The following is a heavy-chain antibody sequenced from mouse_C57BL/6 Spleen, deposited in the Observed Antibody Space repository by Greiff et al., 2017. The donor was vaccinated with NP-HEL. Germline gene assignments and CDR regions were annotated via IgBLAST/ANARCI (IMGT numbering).Heavy chain of an antibody. D-gene: IGHD3-2*02. V-gene: IGHV1-50*01. J-gene: IGHJ2*01. CDR1: GYTFTSYW. Sequence: VQLQQPGAELVKPGASVKLSCKASGYTFTSYWMQWVKQRPGQGLEWIGEIDPSDSYTNYNQKFKGKATLTVDTSSSTAYMQLSSLTSEDSAVYYCARVQLRLRYFDYWGQGTTLTVSS. CDR2: IDPSDSYT. CDR3: ARVQLRLRYFDY.